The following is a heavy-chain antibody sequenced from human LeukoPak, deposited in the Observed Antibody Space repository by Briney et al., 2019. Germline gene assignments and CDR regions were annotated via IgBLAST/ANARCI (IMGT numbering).Heavy chain of an antibody. J-gene: IGHJ4*02. CDR1: GFTFSSYG. Sequence: GGSLRLSCAASGFTFSSYGMHWVRQAPGKGLEWVAVISYDGSNKYYADSVKGRFTISRDNSKNTLSLQMNSLRAEDTAVYYCAKDGTYYDILTGYQHENYFDYWGQGTLVTVSS. CDR2: ISYDGSNK. V-gene: IGHV3-30*18. CDR3: AKDGTYYDILTGYQHENYFDY. D-gene: IGHD3-9*01.